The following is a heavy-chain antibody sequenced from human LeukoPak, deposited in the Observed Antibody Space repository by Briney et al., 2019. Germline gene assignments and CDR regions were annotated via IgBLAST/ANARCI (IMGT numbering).Heavy chain of an antibody. CDR2: ISSSSSYI. J-gene: IGHJ6*04. CDR3: AELGITMIGGV. Sequence: GGSLRLSCAASGFTFSSYSMNWVRQAPGKGLEWVSSISSSSSYIYYADSVKGRFTISRDNAKNSLYLQMNSLRAEDTVVYYCAELGITMIGGVWGKGTTVTISS. CDR1: GFTFSSYS. D-gene: IGHD3-10*02. V-gene: IGHV3-21*01.